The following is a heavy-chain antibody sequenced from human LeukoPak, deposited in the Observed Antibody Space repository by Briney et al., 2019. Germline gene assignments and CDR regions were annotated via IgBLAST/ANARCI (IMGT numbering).Heavy chain of an antibody. CDR1: GFTVSSNY. CDR3: TTALYDWNDVNY. CDR2: IYSGGST. J-gene: IGHJ4*02. Sequence: GGSLRLSCAASGFTVSSNYMSWVRQAPGKGLEWVSVIYSGGSTYYADSVKGRFTISRDNSKNTLYLQMNSLRAEDTAVYYCTTALYDWNDVNYWGQGTLVTVSS. V-gene: IGHV3-53*01. D-gene: IGHD1-1*01.